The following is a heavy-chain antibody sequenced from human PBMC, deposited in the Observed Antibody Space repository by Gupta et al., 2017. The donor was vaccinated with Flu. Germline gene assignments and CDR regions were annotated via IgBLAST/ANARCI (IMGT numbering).Heavy chain of an antibody. CDR1: GFTFSSYA. Sequence: EVQLLESGGGLVQPGGSLRLSCAASGFTFSSYAMSWVRQAPGKGLEWGSAISGSGGSTYYADSVKGRFTISRDNSKNTLYLQMNSLRAEDTAVYYCAKDPGGSGSPSEDWGQGTLVTVPS. CDR3: AKDPGGSGSPSED. J-gene: IGHJ4*02. V-gene: IGHV3-23*01. CDR2: ISGSGGST. D-gene: IGHD3-10*01.